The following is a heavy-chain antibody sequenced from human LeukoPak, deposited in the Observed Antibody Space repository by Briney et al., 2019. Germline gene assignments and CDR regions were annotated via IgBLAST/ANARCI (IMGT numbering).Heavy chain of an antibody. J-gene: IGHJ4*02. CDR3: AKDPIAAAGTLDY. D-gene: IGHD6-13*01. CDR1: SFTFGSYG. Sequence: GGSLRLSCAASSFTFGSYGMRSVRLAAGNWLGWGAFIRYDGSNKYYADSEKGRFTIYRDNSKNTLYLQMKSLRAEDTAVYYCAKDPIAAAGTLDYWGQGTLVTVSS. V-gene: IGHV3-30*02. CDR2: IRYDGSNK.